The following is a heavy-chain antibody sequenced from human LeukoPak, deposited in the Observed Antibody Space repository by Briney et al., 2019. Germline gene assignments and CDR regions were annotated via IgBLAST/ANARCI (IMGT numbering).Heavy chain of an antibody. Sequence: EASVKVSCKASGGTFSSYAISWVRQAPGQGLEWMGGIIPIFGTANYAQKFQGRVTITTDESTSTAYMELSSLRSEDTAVYYCARLPSPDFWSGLGVGVEDPGSMDVWGKGTTVTVSS. J-gene: IGHJ6*03. CDR3: ARLPSPDFWSGLGVGVEDPGSMDV. CDR2: IIPIFGTA. CDR1: GGTFSSYA. D-gene: IGHD3-3*01. V-gene: IGHV1-69*05.